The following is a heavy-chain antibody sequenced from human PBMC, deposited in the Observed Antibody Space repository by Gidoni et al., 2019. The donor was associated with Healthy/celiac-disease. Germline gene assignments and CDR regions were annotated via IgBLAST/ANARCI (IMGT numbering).Heavy chain of an antibody. J-gene: IGHJ6*03. V-gene: IGHV4-39*01. Sequence: KGLEWIGSIYYSGSTYYNPSLKSRVTISVDTSKNQFSLKLSSMTAADTAVYYCASRIAARPGDDYCYYYYMDVWGKGTTVTVSS. CDR2: IYYSGST. D-gene: IGHD6-6*01. CDR3: ASRIAARPGDDYCYYYYMDV.